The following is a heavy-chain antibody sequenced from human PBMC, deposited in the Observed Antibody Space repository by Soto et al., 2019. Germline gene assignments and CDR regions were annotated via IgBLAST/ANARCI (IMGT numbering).Heavy chain of an antibody. D-gene: IGHD3-10*01. CDR3: AKGITMVRGVLDYYYGMDV. J-gene: IGHJ6*02. CDR1: GFTFSSYG. CDR2: ISYDGSNK. V-gene: IGHV3-30*18. Sequence: GGSLRLSCAAAGFTFSSYGMHWVRQAPGKGLEWVAVISYDGSNKYYADSVKGRFTISRDNSKNTLYLQMNSLRAEDTAVYYCAKGITMVRGVLDYYYGMDVWGQGTTVTVSS.